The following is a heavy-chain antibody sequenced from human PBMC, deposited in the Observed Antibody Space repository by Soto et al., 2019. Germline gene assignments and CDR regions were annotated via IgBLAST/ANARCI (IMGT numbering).Heavy chain of an antibody. D-gene: IGHD6-19*01. CDR3: ARDRARLRNIAVGSRDAFDI. Sequence: QVQLVQSGAEVKKPGASVKVSCKASGYTFTSYGISWVRQAPGQGLEWMGWISAYNGNTNYAQKLQGRVTMTTYTSTSTANMELKSLRSDDTAVYYCARDRARLRNIAVGSRDAFDIWGQGTMVTVSS. J-gene: IGHJ3*02. CDR1: GYTFTSYG. CDR2: ISAYNGNT. V-gene: IGHV1-18*01.